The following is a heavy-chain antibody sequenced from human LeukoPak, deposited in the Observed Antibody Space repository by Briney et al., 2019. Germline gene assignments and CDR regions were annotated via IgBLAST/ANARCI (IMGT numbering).Heavy chain of an antibody. CDR1: GFTFSSYA. CDR2: TSGSGGST. D-gene: IGHD1-26*01. J-gene: IGHJ4*02. CDR3: ANGDGSYYGFDY. Sequence: GGSLRLSCAASGFTFSSYAMSWVRQAPGKGLEWVSGTSGSGGSTYYADSVKGRFTISRDNSKSTLYLHMNSLRDEDTAVYYCANGDGSYYGFDYWGQGTLVTVSS. V-gene: IGHV3-23*01.